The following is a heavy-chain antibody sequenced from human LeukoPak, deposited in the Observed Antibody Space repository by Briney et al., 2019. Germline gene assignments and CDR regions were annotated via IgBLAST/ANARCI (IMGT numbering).Heavy chain of an antibody. Sequence: SETLSLTCTVSGGSISSSSYYWGWIRQPPGKGLEWIGSIYYSGSTYYNPSLKSRVTISVDTSKNQFSLKLSSVTAADTAVYYCARVYPQRWLQWGYFDYWGQGTLVTVSS. CDR2: IYYSGST. CDR3: ARVYPQRWLQWGYFDY. D-gene: IGHD5-24*01. J-gene: IGHJ4*02. CDR1: GGSISSSSYY. V-gene: IGHV4-39*07.